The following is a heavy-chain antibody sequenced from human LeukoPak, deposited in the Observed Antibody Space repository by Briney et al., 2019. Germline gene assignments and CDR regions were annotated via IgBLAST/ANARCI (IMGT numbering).Heavy chain of an antibody. CDR1: GGSISSGGYS. CDR3: ARGQITMVRGVIITHDAFDI. Sequence: PSQTLSLTCAVSGGSISSGGYSWSWIRQPPGKGLEWIGYIYHSGSTYYNPSLKSRVTISVDRSKNQFSLKLSSVTAADTAVYYCARGQITMVRGVIITHDAFDIWGQGTMVTVSS. J-gene: IGHJ3*02. CDR2: IYHSGST. D-gene: IGHD3-10*01. V-gene: IGHV4-30-2*01.